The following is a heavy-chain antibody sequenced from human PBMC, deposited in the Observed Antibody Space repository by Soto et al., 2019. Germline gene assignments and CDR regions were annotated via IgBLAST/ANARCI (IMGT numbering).Heavy chain of an antibody. Sequence: GESLKISCKGSGYSFTSYWIGWVRQMPGKGLEWMGIIYPGDSDTRYSPSFQGQGTISADTSISTAYLQWSSLKASDTAMYYCAILSPSYDSSGSDSFDIWGQGTMVTVSS. CDR2: IYPGDSDT. V-gene: IGHV5-51*01. CDR1: GYSFTSYW. D-gene: IGHD3-22*01. CDR3: AILSPSYDSSGSDSFDI. J-gene: IGHJ3*02.